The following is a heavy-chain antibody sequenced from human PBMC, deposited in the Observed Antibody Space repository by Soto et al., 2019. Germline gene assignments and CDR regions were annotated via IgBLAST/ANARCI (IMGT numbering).Heavy chain of an antibody. CDR2: ISAYNGNT. CDR3: ARDREGIAAAVYYFDY. Sequence: ASVKVSWQASGYTNTIYGSSWVRQENGQGLEWMGWISAYNGNTNYAQKLQGRVTMTTDTSTSTAYMELRSLRSDDTAVYYCARDREGIAAAVYYFDYWGQGTLVTVSS. CDR1: GYTNTIYG. J-gene: IGHJ4*02. D-gene: IGHD6-13*01. V-gene: IGHV1-18*01.